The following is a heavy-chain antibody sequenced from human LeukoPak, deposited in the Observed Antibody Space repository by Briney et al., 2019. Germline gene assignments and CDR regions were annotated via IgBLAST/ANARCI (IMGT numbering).Heavy chain of an antibody. V-gene: IGHV4-34*01. CDR1: GGSFSGYY. Sequence: SETLSFTCAVYGGSFSGYYWSWFRQPPGKGLEGIGEINHSGSTNYNPSLKSGVTISVDTSKNQFSLKLSSVTAADRAVYYCARVQDYVWGSYRIDYWGQGTLVTVSS. D-gene: IGHD3-16*02. CDR3: ARVQDYVWGSYRIDY. J-gene: IGHJ4*02. CDR2: INHSGST.